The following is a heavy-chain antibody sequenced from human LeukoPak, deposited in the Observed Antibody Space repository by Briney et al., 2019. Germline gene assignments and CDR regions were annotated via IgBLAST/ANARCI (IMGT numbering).Heavy chain of an antibody. Sequence: SETLSLTCTVSGDSISSSSYYWGWPRQPPGKGLEWIGSIYYSGSTYYNPSLKSRVTISVDTSKNQFSLKLSSVTAADTAVYYCARGLRHYDSSGYYYYWGQGTLVTVSS. V-gene: IGHV4-39*01. CDR3: ARGLRHYDSSGYYYY. CDR2: IYYSGST. J-gene: IGHJ4*02. D-gene: IGHD3-22*01. CDR1: GDSISSSSYY.